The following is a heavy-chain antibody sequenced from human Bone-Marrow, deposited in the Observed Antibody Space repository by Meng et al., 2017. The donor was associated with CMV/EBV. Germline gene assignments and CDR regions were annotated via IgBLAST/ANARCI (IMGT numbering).Heavy chain of an antibody. CDR1: GFTFSSYG. V-gene: IGHV3-33*06. J-gene: IGHJ4*02. CDR3: AKAGRGEVDLLGG. CDR2: IWYAGRNK. D-gene: IGHD2-15*01. Sequence: GGSLRLSCAASGFTFSSYGMHWVRQAPGKGLEWVSVIWYAGRNKYYADTVKGRFTISRDNYKNTLYLQMNSLRAEDTAVYYCAKAGRGEVDLLGGWGQGTLVTVSS.